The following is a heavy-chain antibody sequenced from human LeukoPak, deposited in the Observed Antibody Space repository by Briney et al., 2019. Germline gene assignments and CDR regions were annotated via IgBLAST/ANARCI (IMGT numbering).Heavy chain of an antibody. Sequence: SETLSLTCAVSGYSISSGYYWGWIRPPPGKGLEGIGSIYYSGSTYYNRSLKSRVTISVDTSKNQFSLKLGSVTAADTAEYYCGRDGPGDVDHWGQGTLVTVSS. V-gene: IGHV4-38-2*02. CDR2: IYYSGST. D-gene: IGHD2-2*01. CDR3: GRDGPGDVDH. CDR1: GYSISSGYY. J-gene: IGHJ4*02.